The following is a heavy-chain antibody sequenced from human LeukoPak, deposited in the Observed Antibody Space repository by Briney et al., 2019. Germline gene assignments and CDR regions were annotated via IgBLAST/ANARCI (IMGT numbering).Heavy chain of an antibody. D-gene: IGHD3-9*01. CDR2: IYHSGST. V-gene: IGHV4-4*02. CDR3: ARDRGYGDILTGYSSLGFDY. CDR1: GGSISSSNW. Sequence: PSETLSLTCAVSGGSISSSNWWSWVRQPPGKGLEWIGEIYHSGSTNYNPSLKSRVTISVDKSKNQFSLKLSSVTAADTAVYYCARDRGYGDILTGYSSLGFDYWGQGTLVTVSS. J-gene: IGHJ4*02.